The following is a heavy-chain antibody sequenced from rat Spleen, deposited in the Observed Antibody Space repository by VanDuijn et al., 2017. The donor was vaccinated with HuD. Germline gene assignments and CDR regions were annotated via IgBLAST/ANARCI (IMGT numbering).Heavy chain of an antibody. CDR1: GFTFSNYY. Sequence: EVQLVESGGGLVQPGRSLKLSCAASGFTFSNYYMAWVRQAPTKGLEWVASITNSGGSTYYRDSVKGRFTISRDNAKSTLYLQMDSLRSEDTATYYCTRVTYYGYNYVDYWGQGVMVTVSS. D-gene: IGHD1-9*01. J-gene: IGHJ2*01. CDR2: ITNSGGST. V-gene: IGHV5S23*01. CDR3: TRVTYYGYNYVDY.